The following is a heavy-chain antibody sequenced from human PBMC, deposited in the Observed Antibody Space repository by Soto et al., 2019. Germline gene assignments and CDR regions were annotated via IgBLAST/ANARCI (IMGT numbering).Heavy chain of an antibody. D-gene: IGHD4-17*01. CDR3: ARAPGGGATVYSGMDV. V-gene: IGHV4-4*02. CDR1: GFTFSSYAM. J-gene: IGHJ6*02. CDR2: IYHSGST. Sequence: GSLRLSCAASGFTFSSYAMSWVRQAPGKGLEWIGEIYHSGSTNYNPSLKSRVTISVDKSKYQFSLKLSSVTAADTAVYYCARAPGGGATVYSGMDVWGQGTTVTVSS.